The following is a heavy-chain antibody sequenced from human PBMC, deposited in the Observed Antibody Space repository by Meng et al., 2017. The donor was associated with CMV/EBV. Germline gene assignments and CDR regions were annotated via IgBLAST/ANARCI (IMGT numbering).Heavy chain of an antibody. Sequence: SETLSLTCVVYGGSFSGYYWSWIRQPPGKGLEWIGEINHSGSTNYNPSLKSRVIISVDTSKNQFSLKLSSVTAADTAVYYCPRGEDEHFDWLFGYYFDYWGQGTLVTVSS. V-gene: IGHV4-34*01. CDR2: INHSGST. J-gene: IGHJ4*02. CDR1: GGSFSGYY. CDR3: PRGEDEHFDWLFGYYFDY. D-gene: IGHD3-9*01.